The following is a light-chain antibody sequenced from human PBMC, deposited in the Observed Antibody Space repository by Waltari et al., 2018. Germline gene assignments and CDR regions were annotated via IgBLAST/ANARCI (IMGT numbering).Light chain of an antibody. CDR3: CSYAGSREFWV. Sequence: QTDLTQPASVSGSPGQSITISCTGTSSDVGGYDLVSWYQQHPGKAPKLIIYEVSERPSGLSNRFSGSKSGNTASLTISGLQAEDEAAYYCCSYAGSREFWVFGGGTKLTVL. CDR2: EVS. CDR1: SSDVGGYDL. J-gene: IGLJ3*02. V-gene: IGLV2-23*02.